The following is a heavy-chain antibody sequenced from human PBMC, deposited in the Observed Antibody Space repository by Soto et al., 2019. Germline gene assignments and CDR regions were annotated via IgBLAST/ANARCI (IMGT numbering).Heavy chain of an antibody. Sequence: GSLSLSCEPAGLTLSSYEMNWVRQAPGKGLEWVSAISDGGDTTYYADSVKGRFTISRENSKNTLYLQMDSLRAEDTAVYYCAKNRGIIMIVESWGQGTLVTVSS. V-gene: IGHV3-23*01. CDR3: AKNRGIIMIVES. CDR1: GLTLSSYE. J-gene: IGHJ4*02. D-gene: IGHD3-22*01. CDR2: ISDGGDTT.